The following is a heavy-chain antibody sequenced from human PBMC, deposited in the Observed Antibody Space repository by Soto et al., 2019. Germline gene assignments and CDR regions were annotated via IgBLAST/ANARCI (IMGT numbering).Heavy chain of an antibody. Sequence: SETQSLTCTVSGGSISSYYWSWIRQPPGKGLEWIGYIYYSGSTNYNPSLKSRVTISVDTSKNQFSLKLSSVTAADTAVYYCARSAAGIVGAEYFQHWGQGTLVTASS. CDR2: IYYSGST. D-gene: IGHD2-15*01. CDR1: GGSISSYY. CDR3: ARSAAGIVGAEYFQH. V-gene: IGHV4-59*01. J-gene: IGHJ1*01.